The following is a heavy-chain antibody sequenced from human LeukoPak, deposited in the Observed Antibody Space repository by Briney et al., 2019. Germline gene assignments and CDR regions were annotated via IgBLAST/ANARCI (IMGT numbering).Heavy chain of an antibody. J-gene: IGHJ6*02. D-gene: IGHD2-8*01. CDR3: ARGSQDPQWGLDV. CDR2: INAGNGNT. V-gene: IGHV1-3*01. CDR1: GYTFTPYA. Sequence: GASVKVSCKASGYTFTPYAMHWVRQAPGQRLEWMGWINAGNGNTKYSRNFQDRVTITSDGSASTAYMELNSLRSEDTAVYYCARGSQDPQWGLDVWGQGTTVTVSS.